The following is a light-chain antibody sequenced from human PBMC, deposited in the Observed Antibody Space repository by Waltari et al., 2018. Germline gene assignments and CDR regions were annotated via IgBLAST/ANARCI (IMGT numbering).Light chain of an antibody. CDR2: SAS. CDR3: RQTYSTPYT. Sequence: DMQMTQSPSSLSASVGGRFTITCRASQSITSYLNWYQQKPGNHPKPLIYSASSLHSGVPSRFSGSGSGTDVTLTISSLQPEDFATYYCRQTYSTPYTFGQGTKLEIK. CDR1: QSITSY. J-gene: IGKJ2*01. V-gene: IGKV1-39*01.